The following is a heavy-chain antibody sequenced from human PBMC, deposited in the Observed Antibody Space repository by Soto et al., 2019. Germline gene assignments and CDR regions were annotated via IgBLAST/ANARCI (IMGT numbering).Heavy chain of an antibody. CDR3: ARVKYYGSGSYYNSRRGWFDP. V-gene: IGHV4-34*01. CDR2: INHSGST. CDR1: GGSFSGYY. J-gene: IGHJ5*02. Sequence: QVQLQQWGAGLLKPSETLSLTCAVYGGSFSGYYWSWIRQPPGKGLEWIGEINHSGSTNYNPSLKSRVTISADTSKSQFSLKLSSVSAADTAVYYCARVKYYGSGSYYNSRRGWFDPWGQGTLVTVSS. D-gene: IGHD3-10*01.